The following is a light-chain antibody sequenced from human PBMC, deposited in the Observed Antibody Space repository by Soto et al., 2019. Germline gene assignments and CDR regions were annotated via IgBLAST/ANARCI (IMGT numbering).Light chain of an antibody. J-gene: IGKJ1*01. CDR2: KAS. CDR3: QQYNSYSWT. Sequence: QLTQSPSTLSASPGDSVTITCRASQSISSWLAWYQQKPGKAPKLLIYKASSLESGVPSRFSGSGSGTEFTLTISSLQPDDFATYYCQQYNSYSWTFGQGTKVDIK. CDR1: QSISSW. V-gene: IGKV1-5*03.